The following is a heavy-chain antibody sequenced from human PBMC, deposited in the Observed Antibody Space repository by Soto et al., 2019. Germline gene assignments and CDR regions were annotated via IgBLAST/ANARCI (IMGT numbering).Heavy chain of an antibody. J-gene: IGHJ4*02. Sequence: QVQLVESGGGVVQPGKSLRLSCAGSGFTFSTYGMDWVRQAPGKGLEWVAVISYDGSNKYYADSVKGRFTISRDNSKNTMYLQMSSLRADDTDVSYCAKDRMGAGVRGYFDYWGQGTLVTVSS. V-gene: IGHV3-30*18. D-gene: IGHD3-10*01. CDR2: ISYDGSNK. CDR1: GFTFSTYG. CDR3: AKDRMGAGVRGYFDY.